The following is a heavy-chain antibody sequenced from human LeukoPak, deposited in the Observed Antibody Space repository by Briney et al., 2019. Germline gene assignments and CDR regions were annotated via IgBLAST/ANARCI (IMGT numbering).Heavy chain of an antibody. J-gene: IGHJ4*02. V-gene: IGHV4-4*02. Sequence: SETLSLTCAVSGGSISGSNWWSWVRQPPGKGLEWIGEIYHSGSTNYNPSLKSRVTISVDKSKNQFSLKLSSVTAADTAVYYCARDRNYYDSSGYYDYWGQGTLVTVSS. CDR2: IYHSGST. CDR1: GGSISGSNW. CDR3: ARDRNYYDSSGYYDY. D-gene: IGHD3-22*01.